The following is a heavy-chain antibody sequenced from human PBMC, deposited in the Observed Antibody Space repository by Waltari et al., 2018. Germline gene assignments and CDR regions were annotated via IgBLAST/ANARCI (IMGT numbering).Heavy chain of an antibody. CDR2: FDPEDGET. Sequence: QVQLVQSGAEVKKPGASVKVSCKVSGYTLTELSMHWVRPAPGKGLEWMGGFDPEDGETIYAQKFQGRVTMTEDTSTDTAYMELSSLRSEDTAVYYCATSKVQRDWVGKEYYFDYWGQGTLVTVSS. D-gene: IGHD1-1*01. CDR1: GYTLTELS. CDR3: ATSKVQRDWVGKEYYFDY. V-gene: IGHV1-24*01. J-gene: IGHJ4*02.